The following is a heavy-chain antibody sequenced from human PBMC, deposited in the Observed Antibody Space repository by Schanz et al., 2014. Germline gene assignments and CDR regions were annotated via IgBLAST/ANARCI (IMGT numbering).Heavy chain of an antibody. J-gene: IGHJ5*02. CDR3: AKAADWPVTRFDP. V-gene: IGHV3-23*04. Sequence: EVQLVESGGGLVQPGGSLRLSCTAFGFTFSSYSMNWVRQARGKGLEWVSAMNESHSTIYYADSVRGRFTISRDNAENTLFLQMNSLRAEDTAVYYCAKAADWPVTRFDPWGQGTLVTVSS. CDR1: GFTFSSYS. CDR2: MNESHSTI. D-gene: IGHD3-9*01.